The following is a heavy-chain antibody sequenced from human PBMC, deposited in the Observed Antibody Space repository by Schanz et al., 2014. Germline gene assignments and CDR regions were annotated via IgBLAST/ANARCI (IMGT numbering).Heavy chain of an antibody. V-gene: IGHV1-3*04. CDR3: ARSGSSNWYVFDY. Sequence: QVQLVQSGAEVKKPGASVKVSCKASGYTFISYGISWVRQAPGQGLEWLGWISSSNGNTNYTQKFQGRVTITRDTLASTAYMEVSSLRSEDTAVYYCARSGSSNWYVFDYWGQGTLVTVSS. CDR2: ISSSNGNT. J-gene: IGHJ4*02. CDR1: GYTFISYG. D-gene: IGHD6-13*01.